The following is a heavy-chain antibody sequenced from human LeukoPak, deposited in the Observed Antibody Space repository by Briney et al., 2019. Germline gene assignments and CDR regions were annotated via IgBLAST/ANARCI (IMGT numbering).Heavy chain of an antibody. Sequence: PGGSLRLSCAASGFTFSSYAMHWVRQAPGKGLEYVSAISSNGGSTYYANSVKGRFTISRDNSKNTLYLQMGSLRAEDMAVYYCARGGSGSYFYYMDVWGKGTTVTVSS. CDR3: ARGGSGSYFYYMDV. V-gene: IGHV3-64*01. CDR1: GFTFSSYA. D-gene: IGHD3-10*01. J-gene: IGHJ6*03. CDR2: ISSNGGST.